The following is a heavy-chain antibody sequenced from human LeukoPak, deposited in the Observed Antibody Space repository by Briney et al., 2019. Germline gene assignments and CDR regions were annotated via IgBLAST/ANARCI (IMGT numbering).Heavy chain of an antibody. CDR2: IIPIFGTA. CDR1: GGTFSSYA. Sequence: SVKVSCKASGGTFSSYAISWVRQAPGQGLECMGGIIPIFGTANYAQKFQGRDTITADESTSTAYMELSSLRSEDTAVYYCAREDKRGIFGVVNLFGWGQGTLVTVSS. D-gene: IGHD3-3*01. CDR3: AREDKRGIFGVVNLFG. V-gene: IGHV1-69*13. J-gene: IGHJ4*02.